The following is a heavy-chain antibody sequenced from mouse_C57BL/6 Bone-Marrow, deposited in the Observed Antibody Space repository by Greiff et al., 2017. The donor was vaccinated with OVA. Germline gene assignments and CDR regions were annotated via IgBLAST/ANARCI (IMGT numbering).Heavy chain of an antibody. CDR3: ARGWAFAY. J-gene: IGHJ3*01. Sequence: VQLQQSGAELARPGASVKLSCKASGYTFTSYGISWVKQRTGQGLEWIGEIYPRSGNTYYNEKFKGKATLTADKSSSTAYMELRSLTSEDSAVYFCARGWAFAYWGQGTLVTVSA. CDR2: IYPRSGNT. D-gene: IGHD2-3*01. CDR1: GYTFTSYG. V-gene: IGHV1-81*01.